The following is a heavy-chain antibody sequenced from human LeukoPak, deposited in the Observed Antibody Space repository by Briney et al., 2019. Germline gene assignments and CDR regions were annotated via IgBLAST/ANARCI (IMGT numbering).Heavy chain of an antibody. CDR2: ISGSGAST. CDR3: TKDARYSTSWYYFDS. D-gene: IGHD6-13*01. CDR1: GFTFSNYA. J-gene: IGHJ4*02. V-gene: IGHV3-23*01. Sequence: GGSLRLSCAASGFTFSNYAMTWVGQAPGKGVEWVSAISGSGASTYYPASVKGRFTISIDNSKNTLYLQMNSLSAADTAVYYCTKDARYSTSWYYFDSWGQGTLVTVSS.